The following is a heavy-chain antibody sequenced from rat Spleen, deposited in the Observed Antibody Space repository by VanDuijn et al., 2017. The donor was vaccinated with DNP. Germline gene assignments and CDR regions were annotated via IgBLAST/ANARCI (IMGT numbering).Heavy chain of an antibody. CDR1: GFSITNNFK. Sequence: EVLLQESGPGLVKPSQSLSLTCSVTGFSITNNFKWSWIRKFPGNKLEWMGYVTNAGNTHYNPSLKSRISITRDTSKNQFFLQLNSLTTEDTATYYCARLRLEWEVRAMDAWGQGTSVTVSS. D-gene: IGHD1-1*01. V-gene: IGHV3-3*01. CDR3: ARLRLEWEVRAMDA. J-gene: IGHJ4*01. CDR2: VTNAGNT.